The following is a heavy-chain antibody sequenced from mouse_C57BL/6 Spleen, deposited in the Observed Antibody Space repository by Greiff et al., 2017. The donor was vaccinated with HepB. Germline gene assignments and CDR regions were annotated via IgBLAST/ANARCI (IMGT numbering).Heavy chain of an antibody. CDR2: INPSTGGT. Sequence: VQLQQSGPELVKPGASVKISCKASGYSFTSYYMNWVKQSPEKSLEWIGEINPSTGGTTYNQKFKAKATLTVDKSSSTAYMQLKSLTSEDSAVYYCASTLYYYGSNFDYWGQGTTLTVSS. CDR3: ASTLYYYGSNFDY. J-gene: IGHJ2*01. V-gene: IGHV1-42*01. D-gene: IGHD1-1*01. CDR1: GYSFTSYY.